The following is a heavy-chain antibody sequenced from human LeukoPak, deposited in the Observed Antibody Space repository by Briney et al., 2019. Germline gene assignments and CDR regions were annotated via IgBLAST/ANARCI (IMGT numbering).Heavy chain of an antibody. V-gene: IGHV3-53*01. Sequence: QTGGSLRLSCTVSGFTVSSDSMSWVRQAPGKVLEWVSFIYSGGSTHYSDSVKGRFTISRDNSKNTLYLQMNSLRAEDTAVYYCARRAGAYSHPYDYWGQGTLVTVSS. D-gene: IGHD4/OR15-4a*01. CDR2: IYSGGST. J-gene: IGHJ4*02. CDR1: GFTVSSDS. CDR3: ARRAGAYSHPYDY.